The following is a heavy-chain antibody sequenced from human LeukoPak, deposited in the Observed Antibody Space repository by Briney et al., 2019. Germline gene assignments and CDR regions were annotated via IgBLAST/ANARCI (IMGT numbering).Heavy chain of an antibody. CDR3: AKNGDRGAYCTGGTCYPYFYYYMDV. CDR2: ISSTGGTT. CDR1: GITFSSYG. D-gene: IGHD2-15*01. V-gene: IGHV3-23*01. J-gene: IGHJ6*03. Sequence: GGTLRLSCAASGITFSSYGMSWVRQAPGKGLEWVSSISSTGGTTYYADSVKGRFTISRDDSKNTLYLQMNSLRAEDTAIYYCAKNGDRGAYCTGGTCYPYFYYYMDVWGKGTTVTI.